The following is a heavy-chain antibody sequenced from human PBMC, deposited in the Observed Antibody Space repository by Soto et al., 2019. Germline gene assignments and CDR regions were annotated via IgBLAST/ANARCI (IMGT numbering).Heavy chain of an antibody. D-gene: IGHD2-2*01. Sequence: QLQLQESGPGLVKPSETLSLTCTVSGGSISSSSYYWGWIRQPPGKGLEWIGSIYYSGSTYYNPSLKSRVTISVDTSRNQFSLKLSSVTAADTAVYYCASHLRPVGGLPTGYCSSTSCPHRWAFDIWGQGTMVTVSS. CDR3: ASHLRPVGGLPTGYCSSTSCPHRWAFDI. CDR1: GGSISSSSYY. CDR2: IYYSGST. V-gene: IGHV4-39*01. J-gene: IGHJ3*02.